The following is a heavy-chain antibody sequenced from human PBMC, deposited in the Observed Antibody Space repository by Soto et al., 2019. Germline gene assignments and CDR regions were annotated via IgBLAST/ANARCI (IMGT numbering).Heavy chain of an antibody. D-gene: IGHD3-3*01. CDR3: ARAEGRRFWSGYLGEMANWFDP. Sequence: SETLSLTCAVYGGSFSGYYWSWIRQPPGKGLEWIGEINHSGSTNYNPSLKSRVTISVDTSKNQFSLKLSSVTAADTAVYYCARAEGRRFWSGYLGEMANWFDPWGQGTLVTVSS. CDR2: INHSGST. J-gene: IGHJ5*02. V-gene: IGHV4-34*01. CDR1: GGSFSGYY.